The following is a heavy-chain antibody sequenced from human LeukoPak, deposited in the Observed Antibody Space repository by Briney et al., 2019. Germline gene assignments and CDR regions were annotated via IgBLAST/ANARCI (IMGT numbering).Heavy chain of an antibody. Sequence: GGSLRLSCAASGFTFSDYYMSWIRQAPGKGLEWVSYISSSGSTIYYADSVKGRFTISRDNAKNSLYLQMNRLRAEDTAVYYCARTRVQYYYGSGSYYPYYMDVWGKGTTVTISS. J-gene: IGHJ6*03. CDR3: ARTRVQYYYGSGSYYPYYMDV. D-gene: IGHD3-10*01. V-gene: IGHV3-11*04. CDR1: GFTFSDYY. CDR2: ISSSGSTI.